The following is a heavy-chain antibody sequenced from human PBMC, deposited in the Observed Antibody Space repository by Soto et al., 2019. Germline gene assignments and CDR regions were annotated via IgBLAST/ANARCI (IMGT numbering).Heavy chain of an antibody. J-gene: IGHJ6*02. CDR3: ARSGYSYGESYYYYGMDV. Sequence: GGSLRLSCAASGFTFSSYWMSWVRQAPGKGLEWVANIKQDGSEKYYVDSVKGRFTISRDNAKNSLYLQMNSLRAEDTAVYYCARSGYSYGESYYYYGMDVWGQGTTVTVSS. CDR1: GFTFSSYW. CDR2: IKQDGSEK. V-gene: IGHV3-7*01. D-gene: IGHD5-18*01.